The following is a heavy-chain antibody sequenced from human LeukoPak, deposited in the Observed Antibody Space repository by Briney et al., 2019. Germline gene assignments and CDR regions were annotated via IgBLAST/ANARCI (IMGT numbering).Heavy chain of an antibody. J-gene: IGHJ4*02. CDR1: GYTFTVYY. CDR3: AREKKYSSSAHDY. V-gene: IGHV1-2*02. CDR2: IKPNSGGT. Sequence: WASVTVSCKPSGYTFTVYYMHWVRPAPGQRLEWRGWIKPNSGGTNYAQKFQGRVTMTRDTSISTAYMELSRLRSDDTAVYYCAREKKYSSSAHDYWGRGNLVTVSS. D-gene: IGHD6-6*01.